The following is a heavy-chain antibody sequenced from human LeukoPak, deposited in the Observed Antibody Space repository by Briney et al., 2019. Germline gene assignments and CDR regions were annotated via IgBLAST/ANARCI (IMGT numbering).Heavy chain of an antibody. Sequence: ASVKVSCKASGYTFTRYGVTWVRQAPGQGLEWMGWISAHNGDTNYAQKLQGRVTMTTDTSTSTAYMELRSLRSDDTAVYYCARDFPPVGATTVFTYYYYGMDVWGQGTTVTVSS. CDR1: GYTFTRYG. D-gene: IGHD1-26*01. CDR3: ARDFPPVGATTVFTYYYYGMDV. CDR2: ISAHNGDT. J-gene: IGHJ6*02. V-gene: IGHV1-18*01.